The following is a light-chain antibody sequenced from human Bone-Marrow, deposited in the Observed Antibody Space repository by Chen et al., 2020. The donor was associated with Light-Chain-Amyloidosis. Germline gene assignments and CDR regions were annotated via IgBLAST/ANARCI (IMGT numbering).Light chain of an antibody. Sequence: SYVLTQPSSVSVAPGQTATSACGGNNIGSTSVHGYQHTPGQAPLLVVYVDSDRPSGMPERLSGSDSETTATLTIIRVEAGDEADYYCQVWDRSSNRPVFGGGPKLTVL. CDR1: NIGSTS. CDR2: VDS. J-gene: IGLJ3*02. CDR3: QVWDRSSNRPV. V-gene: IGLV3-21*02.